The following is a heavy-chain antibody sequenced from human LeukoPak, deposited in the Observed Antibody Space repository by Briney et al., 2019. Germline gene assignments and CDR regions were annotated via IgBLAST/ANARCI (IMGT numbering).Heavy chain of an antibody. V-gene: IGHV4-4*07. CDR3: ARENSGSYREFDY. CDR2: IYTSGST. CDR1: GGSISSYY. Sequence: SETLSLTCTVSGGSISSYYWSWIRQPAGKGLEWIGRIYTSGSTNYNASLKSRVSMSVDTSKNQFSLKLSSVTAADTAVFYCARENSGSYREFDYRGQGTLVTVSS. J-gene: IGHJ4*02. D-gene: IGHD1-26*01.